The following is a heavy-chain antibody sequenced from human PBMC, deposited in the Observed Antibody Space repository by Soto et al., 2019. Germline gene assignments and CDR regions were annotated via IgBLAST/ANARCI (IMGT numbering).Heavy chain of an antibody. D-gene: IGHD3-22*01. CDR3: VKGIMDSRTWFDADY. CDR2: TSYDGSDN. V-gene: IGHV3-30*04. Sequence: QVQLVQSGGGVVQPGRSLRLSCVTSGFSFGSHALHWVRQAPGKGLEWVAVTSYDGSDNYYADSVQGRFTISRDKSQKTSYLHMNSLRAEDTAMHYCVKGIMDSRTWFDADYWGQGTLVTVSS. J-gene: IGHJ4*02. CDR1: GFSFGSHA.